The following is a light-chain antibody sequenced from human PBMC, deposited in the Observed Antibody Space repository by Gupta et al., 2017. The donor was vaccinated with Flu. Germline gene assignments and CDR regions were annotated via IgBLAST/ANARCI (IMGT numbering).Light chain of an antibody. CDR2: DES. CDR1: NIGSKS. J-gene: IGLJ2*01. V-gene: IGLV3-21*02. Sequence: SYVLTQPPSVSVAPGQTARITCGGNNIGSKSVHWYQQKPGQAPVLVVYDESDRPSGIPERFSGSNSGNTATLTISSVEAGDEADYYWQVWDSSSDPYVVFGGGTKLTVL. CDR3: QVWDSSSDPYVV.